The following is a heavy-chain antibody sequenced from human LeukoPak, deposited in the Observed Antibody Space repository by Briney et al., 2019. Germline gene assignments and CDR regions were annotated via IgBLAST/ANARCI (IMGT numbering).Heavy chain of an antibody. CDR1: GYTFTSYD. D-gene: IGHD6-19*01. Sequence: ASVKVSCKASGYTFTSYDINWVRQATGQGLEWMGWMNPNSGNTGYAQKFQGRATMTRNTSISTAYMELSSLRSEDTAVYYCARGQGIAVAGTGINYYYYYGMDVWGQGTTVTVSS. J-gene: IGHJ6*02. CDR3: ARGQGIAVAGTGINYYYYYGMDV. CDR2: MNPNSGNT. V-gene: IGHV1-8*01.